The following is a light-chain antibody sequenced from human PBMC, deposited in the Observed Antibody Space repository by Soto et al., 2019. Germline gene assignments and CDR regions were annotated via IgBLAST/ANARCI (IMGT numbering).Light chain of an antibody. V-gene: IGKV1-5*03. CDR3: QQYNSYPWT. CDR1: QTISTW. Sequence: DIQMTQSPSTLSASVGDRVNMTCRASQTISTWLAWYQQKPGKAPKLLIYKASTLEVGVPSRFSASGSGTEFTLTINTLQPADFATYYCQQYNSYPWTFGQGTKV. CDR2: KAS. J-gene: IGKJ1*01.